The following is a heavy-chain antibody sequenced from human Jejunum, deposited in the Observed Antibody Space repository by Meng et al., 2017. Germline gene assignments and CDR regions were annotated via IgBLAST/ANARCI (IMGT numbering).Heavy chain of an antibody. CDR3: ARDRPTPDFLAVAGTFDY. D-gene: IGHD6-19*01. V-gene: IGHV4-31*03. J-gene: IGHJ4*02. CDR1: GGPVSSAGYY. Sequence: QVQLQESGPGLVKPPQSLSLTCTVSGGPVSSAGYYWSWIRQLPGKGLEWIGYIYYSGTAYYNPSLKSRATISLDTSENQFSLKLSFVLAADTAVYYCARDRPTPDFLAVAGTFDYWGQGILVTVSS. CDR2: IYYSGTA.